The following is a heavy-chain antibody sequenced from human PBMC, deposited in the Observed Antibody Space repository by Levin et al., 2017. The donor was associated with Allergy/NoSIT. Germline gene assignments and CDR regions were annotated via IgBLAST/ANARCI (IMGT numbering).Heavy chain of an antibody. V-gene: IGHV3-11*01. CDR1: GFTFSDYY. J-gene: IGHJ4*02. CDR3: ARARCSTTSCYTGAFDY. Sequence: TGESLKISCAASGFTFSDYYMSWIRQAPGKGLEWISYIRNIGGTIYYAESVKGRFTISRDNAKNSLFLQMNSLRAEDTAVYYCARARCSTTSCYTGAFDYWGQGTLVAVSP. CDR2: IRNIGGTI. D-gene: IGHD2-2*02.